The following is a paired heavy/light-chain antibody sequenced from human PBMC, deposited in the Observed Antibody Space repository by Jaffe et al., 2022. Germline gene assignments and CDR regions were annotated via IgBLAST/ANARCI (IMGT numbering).Light chain of an antibody. CDR1: SSDVGGYNY. Sequence: QSALTQPPSASGSPGQSVTISCAGTSSDVGGYNYVSWYQQHPGKAPKLIIYEVTKRPSGVPARFSGSKSGNTASLTVSGLQAEDEADYYCNSYAGSKNLYVFGSGTKVTVL. J-gene: IGLJ1*01. CDR2: EVT. CDR3: NSYAGSKNLYV. V-gene: IGLV2-8*01.
Heavy chain of an antibody. CDR1: GFTFNSYW. Sequence: EPQLVESGGGLVQPGGSLRLSCAASGFTFNSYWMHWVRQAPGKGLVWVARINSDGSTTNYADSVKGRFTISRDNAKNTLYLQMNNLRAEDTAVYYCARDPPRIFVWYFDLWGRGTLVTVSS. CDR3: ARDPPRIFVWYFDL. CDR2: INSDGSTT. J-gene: IGHJ2*01. D-gene: IGHD2-15*01. V-gene: IGHV3-74*01.